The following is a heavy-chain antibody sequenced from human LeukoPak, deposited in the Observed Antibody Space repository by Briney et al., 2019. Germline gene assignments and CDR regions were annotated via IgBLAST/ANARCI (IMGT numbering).Heavy chain of an antibody. CDR1: GFALSSHW. CDR3: ARNNGMDV. Sequence: GGSLRLSCAASGFALSSHWMTWVRQVPGRGPEWVANVNRDGSETYYLDSVKGRFTISEDNAKNSLYLQMNSLRAEDTALYHCARNNGMDVWGQGTTVIVSS. V-gene: IGHV3-7*03. J-gene: IGHJ6*02. CDR2: VNRDGSET.